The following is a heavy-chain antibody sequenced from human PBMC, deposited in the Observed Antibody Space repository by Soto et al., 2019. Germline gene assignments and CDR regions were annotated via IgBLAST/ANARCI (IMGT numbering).Heavy chain of an antibody. D-gene: IGHD3-22*01. CDR1: GGSISSYY. J-gene: IGHJ4*02. V-gene: IGHV4-59*01. Sequence: PSETLSLTCTASGGSISSYYWSWIRQPPGKGLEWIGYIYYSGSTNYNPSLKSRVTISVDTSKNQFSLKLSSVTAADTAVYYCAREGGSSGYYFDYWGQGTLVTVS. CDR3: AREGGSSGYYFDY. CDR2: IYYSGST.